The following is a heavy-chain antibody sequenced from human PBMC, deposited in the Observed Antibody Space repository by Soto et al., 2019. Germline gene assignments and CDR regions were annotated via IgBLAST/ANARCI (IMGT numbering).Heavy chain of an antibody. J-gene: IGHJ6*02. CDR2: INAGNGNT. D-gene: IGHD3-3*01. Sequence: ASVKVSCKASGYTFTSYAMHWVRQAPGQRLEWMGWINAGNGNTKYSQKFQGRVTITRDTSASTAYMELSSLRSEDTAVYYCARDYDFWSGYWVYYGMDVWGQGTTVTAP. V-gene: IGHV1-3*01. CDR1: GYTFTSYA. CDR3: ARDYDFWSGYWVYYGMDV.